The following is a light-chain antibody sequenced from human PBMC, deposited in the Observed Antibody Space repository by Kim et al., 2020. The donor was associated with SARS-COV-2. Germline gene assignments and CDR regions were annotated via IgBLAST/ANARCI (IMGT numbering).Light chain of an antibody. V-gene: IGLV2-14*04. Sequence: QSNTISCTGTSSDVGGYNYVSWYQQHPGKAPKLMIDDVSKRPSGSSNRFSGSKSGNTASLTISGLQAEDEADYYCSSYTSSSTPNVFGTGTKVTVL. CDR3: SSYTSSSTPNV. CDR2: DVS. CDR1: SSDVGGYNY. J-gene: IGLJ1*01.